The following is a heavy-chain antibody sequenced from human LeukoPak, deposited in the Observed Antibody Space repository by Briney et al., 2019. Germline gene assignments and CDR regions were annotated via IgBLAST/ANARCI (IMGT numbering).Heavy chain of an antibody. D-gene: IGHD5-12*01. Sequence: GGSLRLSCAASGFTFSSYAMSWVRQAPGKGLEWVSAIGGSGGSTSYADSVKGRFTISRDNSKNTLYLQINSLRAEDTAVYYCAKGYSGYDSDFDYWGQGTLVTVSS. CDR2: IGGSGGST. CDR1: GFTFSSYA. V-gene: IGHV3-23*01. J-gene: IGHJ4*02. CDR3: AKGYSGYDSDFDY.